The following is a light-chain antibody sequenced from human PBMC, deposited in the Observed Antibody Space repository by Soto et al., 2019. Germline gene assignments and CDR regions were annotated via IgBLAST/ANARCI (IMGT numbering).Light chain of an antibody. J-gene: IGLJ1*01. CDR2: DVS. CDR3: SSYTSSSTYV. Sequence: QSVLTHPASGSGSPGQSIPIFCTGTSSDVGGYNYVSWYQQHPGKAPKLMIYDVSNRPSGVSNRFSGSKSGNTASLTISGLQAEDEADYYCSSYTSSSTYVFGTGTKVTVL. CDR1: SSDVGGYNY. V-gene: IGLV2-14*01.